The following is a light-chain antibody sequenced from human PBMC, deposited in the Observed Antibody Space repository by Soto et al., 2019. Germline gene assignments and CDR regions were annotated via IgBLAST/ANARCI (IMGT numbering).Light chain of an antibody. CDR3: QQYDSSPRT. J-gene: IGKJ1*01. CDR2: GAF. Sequence: DMVLTWSTRPLPLPPGEGAAPSCRASKSVSGNYLAWYQQKPGKAPRLLIHGAFNRAGGVPDRFSGSVSGTDFTLTISRLEPEDFAVYYCQQYDSSPRTFGQGTKVDIK. V-gene: IGKV3-20*01. CDR1: KSVSGNY.